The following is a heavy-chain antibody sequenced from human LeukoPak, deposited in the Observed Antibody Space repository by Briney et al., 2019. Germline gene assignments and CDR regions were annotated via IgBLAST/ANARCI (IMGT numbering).Heavy chain of an antibody. J-gene: IGHJ4*02. D-gene: IGHD3-22*01. CDR1: GFTFSTFW. CDR2: IWYDGSNK. Sequence: GGSLRLSCVTPGFTFSTFWMNWVRQAPGKGLGWVAVIWYDGSNKYYADSVKGRFTISRDNSKNTLYLQMNSLRAEDTAVYYCAKDQYDSSGYYYYVWGQGTLVTVSS. V-gene: IGHV3-30*02. CDR3: AKDQYDSSGYYYYV.